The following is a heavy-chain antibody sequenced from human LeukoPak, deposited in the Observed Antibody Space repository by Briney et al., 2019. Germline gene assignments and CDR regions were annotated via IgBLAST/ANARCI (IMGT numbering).Heavy chain of an antibody. D-gene: IGHD6-13*01. CDR2: IYTSGST. J-gene: IGHJ4*02. Sequence: SETLSLTCTVSGDSISSYYWSWIRQPAGKGMEWIARIYTSGSTNYNPSLKSRVTMSVDTSKNQFSLKLNSVTAADTAVYYCARSFLSNWYYFDNWGQGTLVTVSS. CDR1: GDSISSYY. CDR3: ARSFLSNWYYFDN. V-gene: IGHV4-4*07.